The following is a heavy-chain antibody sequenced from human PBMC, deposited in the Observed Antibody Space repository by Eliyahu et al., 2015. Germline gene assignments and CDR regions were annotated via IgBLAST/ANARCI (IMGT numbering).Heavy chain of an antibody. CDR2: MNPNXGNT. J-gene: IGHJ4*02. Sequence: QVQXVQSGAEVKXPGASVKVXCKASGXTFTSXXXNWXRPATGQGLEWMGWMNPNXGNTGYAQKFQGRVTMTRNTSISTAYMELSSLRSEDTAVYYCARGPSWGFGELFSSLPSEGFDYWGQGTLVTVSS. V-gene: IGHV1-8*01. CDR3: ARGPSWGFGELFSSLPSEGFDY. CDR1: GXTFTSXX. D-gene: IGHD3-10*01.